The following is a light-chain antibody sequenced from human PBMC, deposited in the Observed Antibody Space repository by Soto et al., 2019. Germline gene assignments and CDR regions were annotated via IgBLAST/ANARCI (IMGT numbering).Light chain of an antibody. CDR1: SSNIGANP. J-gene: IGLJ2*01. Sequence: QSVLTQPPSASGTPGQRVTISCSGRSSNIGANPVNWYQQLPGMAPTVLIYSNDQRPSGVPDRFSGSKSGTSASLAISGLQSEDEADYYCATWDDSVYGPVFGGGTKLTV. CDR3: ATWDDSVYGPV. V-gene: IGLV1-44*01. CDR2: SND.